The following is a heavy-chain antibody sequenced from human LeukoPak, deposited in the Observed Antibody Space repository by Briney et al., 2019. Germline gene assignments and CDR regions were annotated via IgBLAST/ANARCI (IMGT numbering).Heavy chain of an antibody. V-gene: IGHV3-30*02. CDR2: IHYDGSNE. J-gene: IGHJ4*02. CDR3: AKNHRDAGDY. D-gene: IGHD2-2*01. CDR1: GFTFSNFN. Sequence: GGSLRLSCAASGFTFSNFNMNWVRQAPGKGLEWVAFIHYDGSNEYYADSVKGRFTISRDDSRNTLYLQMNSLRAEDTALYYCAKNHRDAGDYWGQGTLVTVSS.